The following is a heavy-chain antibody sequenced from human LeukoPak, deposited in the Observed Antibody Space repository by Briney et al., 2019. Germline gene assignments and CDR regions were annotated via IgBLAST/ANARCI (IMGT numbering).Heavy chain of an antibody. J-gene: IGHJ4*02. CDR1: GGSISSSSYY. CDR3: ARDGALNYYDSSGALGY. D-gene: IGHD3-22*01. CDR2: IYYSGST. Sequence: PSETLSLTCTVSGGSISSSSYYWGWIRQPPGKGLEWIGSIYYSGSTYYNPSLKSRVTISVDTSKNQFSLKLSSVTAADTAVYYCARDGALNYYDSSGALGYWGQGTLVTASS. V-gene: IGHV4-39*07.